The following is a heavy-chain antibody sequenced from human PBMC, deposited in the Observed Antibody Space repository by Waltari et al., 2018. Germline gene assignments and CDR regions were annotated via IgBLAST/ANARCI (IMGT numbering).Heavy chain of an antibody. J-gene: IGHJ3*02. CDR3: AKEQEAFDI. V-gene: IGHV3-33*06. CDR2: VWSDGNEK. Sequence: QLQLVESGGGVVQPGKSLRLSCAASGFTMSSYFMHWVRQAPGKGSEWVAVVWSDGNEKYYGDSVKGRFTISRDNSKNIVYLQMNSLRAEDTAVYFCAKEQEAFDIWGQGTVVTVS. CDR1: GFTMSSYF.